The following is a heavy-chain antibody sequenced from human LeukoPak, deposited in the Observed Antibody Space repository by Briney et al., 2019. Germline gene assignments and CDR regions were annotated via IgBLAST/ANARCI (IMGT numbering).Heavy chain of an antibody. V-gene: IGHV5-51*01. J-gene: IGHJ4*02. CDR2: IYPGDSDT. CDR1: GYTFSSYW. Sequence: GESLKISCKGSGYTFSSYWIGWVRQMPGKGLEWMGIIYPGDSDTRYSPSLQGQVTISVDTSIGTAYLQWSSLKASDTAIYHCARQSDFRLDYWGQGTLVTVSS. CDR3: ARQSDFRLDY. D-gene: IGHD3-3*01.